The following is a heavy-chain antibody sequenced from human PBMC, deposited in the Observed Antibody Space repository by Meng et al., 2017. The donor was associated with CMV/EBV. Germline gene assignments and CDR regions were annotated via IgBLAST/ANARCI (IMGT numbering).Heavy chain of an antibody. CDR1: GGSFSGYY. Sequence: GLLKPSETPALAGPVYGGSFSGYYWSWIRQPPGKGLGWIREINHSGSTNYNPSLKSRVTISVDTSKNQFSLKLSSVTAADTAVYYCARGYGSGSYRIEGVAFDIWGQGTMVTVSS. V-gene: IGHV4-34*01. J-gene: IGHJ3*02. D-gene: IGHD3-10*01. CDR2: INHSGST. CDR3: ARGYGSGSYRIEGVAFDI.